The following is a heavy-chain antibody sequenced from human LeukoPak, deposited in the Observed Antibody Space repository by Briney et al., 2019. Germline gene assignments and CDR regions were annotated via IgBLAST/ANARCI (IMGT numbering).Heavy chain of an antibody. CDR3: ARGDAFSGDH. J-gene: IGHJ4*02. CDR1: AFSCTNFW. Sequence: WGSLTRSYAVSAFSCTNFWRSWVRHAPGRGLESVANIQPEGNEKYQVAVVKDRFTISRDNTKNLLFLQMNGLRVEDTAVYYCARGDAFSGDHWGQGTLVTVSS. CDR2: IQPEGNEK. V-gene: IGHV3-7*04.